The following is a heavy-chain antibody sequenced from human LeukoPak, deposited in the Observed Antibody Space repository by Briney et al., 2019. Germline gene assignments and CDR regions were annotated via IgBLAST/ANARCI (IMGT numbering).Heavy chain of an antibody. V-gene: IGHV3-73*01. CDR3: TSGRRDGSHLDH. CDR1: GFTFSGSA. J-gene: IGHJ5*02. Sequence: GGSLRLSCAASGFTFSGSAMHWVRQASGKGLEWVGRIRSKANSYATAYDASVKGRFTIFRDESKNTAYLQMNSLKTEDTAVYYCTSGRRDGSHLDHWGQGTLVTVSS. CDR2: IRSKANSYAT. D-gene: IGHD1-26*01.